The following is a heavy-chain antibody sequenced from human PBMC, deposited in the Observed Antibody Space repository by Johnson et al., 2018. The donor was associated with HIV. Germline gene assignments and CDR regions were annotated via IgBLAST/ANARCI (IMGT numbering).Heavy chain of an antibody. CDR1: GFTFSSYG. Sequence: QMQLVESGGGVVQPGGSLRLSCAASGFTFSSYGMHWVRQAPGKGLEWVAFIRYDGSNKYYADSVKGRFTISRDNSKNTLYLQMNSLRAEDTAVYYCAKTEDAFDIWGQGTMVTVSS. CDR3: AKTEDAFDI. CDR2: IRYDGSNK. V-gene: IGHV3-30*02. J-gene: IGHJ3*02.